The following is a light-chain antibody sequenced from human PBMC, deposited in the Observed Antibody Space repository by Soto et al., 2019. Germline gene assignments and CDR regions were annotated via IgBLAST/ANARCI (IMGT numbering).Light chain of an antibody. CDR1: RSDVGAYNY. CDR3: SSFTSRFTFV. Sequence: QSALTQPGSVSWSPGQAIAISCTGTRSDVGAYNYVSWYQQHPGKAPKLMISEVTNRPSGVSDRFSGSKSGNTASLTISGPQAEDEADYYCSSFTSRFTFVFGTGTKVTVL. J-gene: IGLJ1*01. CDR2: EVT. V-gene: IGLV2-14*01.